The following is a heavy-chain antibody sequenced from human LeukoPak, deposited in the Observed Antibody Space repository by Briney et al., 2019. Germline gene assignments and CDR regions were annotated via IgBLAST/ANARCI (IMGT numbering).Heavy chain of an antibody. CDR2: ISAYNGNT. D-gene: IGHD6-19*01. V-gene: IGHV1-18*01. J-gene: IGHJ6*03. Sequence: ASVKVSCKASGYTFTSYGISWVRQAPGQGLEWMGWISAYNGNTNYAQKLQGGVTMTTDTSTSTGYMELRSLRSDDTAVYYCARDPGGLAVAGTSYYYYYYMDVWGKGTTVTVSS. CDR1: GYTFTSYG. CDR3: ARDPGGLAVAGTSYYYYYYMDV.